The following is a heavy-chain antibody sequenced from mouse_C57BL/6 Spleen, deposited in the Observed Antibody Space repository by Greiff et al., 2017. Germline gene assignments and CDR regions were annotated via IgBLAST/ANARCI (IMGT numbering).Heavy chain of an antibody. CDR3: TSSPFAY. J-gene: IGHJ3*01. V-gene: IGHV1-15*01. CDR2: IDPETGGT. CDR1: GYTFTDYE. D-gene: IGHD6-1*01. Sequence: VQLQQSGAELVRPGASVTLSCKASGYTFTDYEMHWVKQTPVHGLEWIGAIDPETGGTAYNQKFKGKAILTADKSSSTAYMELRSLTSEDSTVYYCTSSPFAYWGQGTLVTVSA.